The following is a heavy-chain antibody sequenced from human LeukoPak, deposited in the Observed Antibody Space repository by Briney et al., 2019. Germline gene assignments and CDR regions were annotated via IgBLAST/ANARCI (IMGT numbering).Heavy chain of an antibody. CDR1: GFTFSTYD. Sequence: GGSLRLSCAASGFTFSTYDMTWVRQAPGKGLEWVSSISGSGGSTYYADSVKGRFTTSRDNSKNTLYLQMNGLRAEDTAVYYCAKFLAAVPGNNYFAYWAQGPLATVPS. V-gene: IGHV3-23*01. CDR3: AKFLAAVPGNNYFAY. CDR2: ISGSGGST. J-gene: IGHJ4*02. D-gene: IGHD6-19*01.